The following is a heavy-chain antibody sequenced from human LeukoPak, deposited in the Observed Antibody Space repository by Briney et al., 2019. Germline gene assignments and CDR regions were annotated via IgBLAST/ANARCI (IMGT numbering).Heavy chain of an antibody. Sequence: SETLSLTCAVYGGAFSGYYWSSIRQPPGKGLEWIGEINHSGSTNYNPSLTSRVTISVDTSKNQFSLKLSSVTAADTAVYYCARLHIYGGNSPYYFDYWGQGTLVTVSS. CDR3: ARLHIYGGNSPYYFDY. V-gene: IGHV4-34*01. D-gene: IGHD4-23*01. J-gene: IGHJ4*02. CDR2: INHSGST. CDR1: GGAFSGYY.